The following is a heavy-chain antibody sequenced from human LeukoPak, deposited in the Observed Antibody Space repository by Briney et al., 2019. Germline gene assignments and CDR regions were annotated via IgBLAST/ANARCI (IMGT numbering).Heavy chain of an antibody. CDR1: GGSISSDY. CDR2: IYYSGST. Sequence: SETLSLTCTVSGGSISSDYWSWIRQPPGKGLEWIGSIYYSGSTDYNPSLKSRVTISVDTSKNQISLRLSSVTAGDTAVHYCARYHYASGSFDYWGQGTLVTVSS. CDR3: ARYHYASGSFDY. D-gene: IGHD3-10*01. V-gene: IGHV4-59*01. J-gene: IGHJ4*02.